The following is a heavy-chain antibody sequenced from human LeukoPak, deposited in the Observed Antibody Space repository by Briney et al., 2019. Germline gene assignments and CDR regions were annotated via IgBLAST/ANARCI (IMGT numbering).Heavy chain of an antibody. CDR1: GYSFTSYW. Sequence: PGESLKISCKGSGYSFTSYWIGWVRQMPGKGLEWMGIIYLGDSDTRYSPSFQGQVTISADKSISTAYLQWSSLKASDTAMYYCARQAVPARGSGGPFDYWGQGTLVPVSS. V-gene: IGHV5-51*01. J-gene: IGHJ4*02. CDR3: ARQAVPARGSGGPFDY. D-gene: IGHD3-10*01. CDR2: IYLGDSDT.